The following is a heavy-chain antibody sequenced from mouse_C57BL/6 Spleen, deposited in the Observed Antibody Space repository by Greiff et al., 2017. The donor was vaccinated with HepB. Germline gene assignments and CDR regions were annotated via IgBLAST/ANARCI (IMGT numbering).Heavy chain of an antibody. CDR2: ISSGGSYT. D-gene: IGHD2-5*01. CDR3: ARQNAYYSNYVWYFDV. Sequence: EVKLMESGGDLVKPGGSLKLSCAASGFTFSSYGMSWVRQTPDKRLEWVATISSGGSYTYYPDSVKGRFTISRDNAKNTLYLQMSSLKSEDTAMYYCARQNAYYSNYVWYFDVWGTGTTVTVSS. V-gene: IGHV5-6*01. CDR1: GFTFSSYG. J-gene: IGHJ1*03.